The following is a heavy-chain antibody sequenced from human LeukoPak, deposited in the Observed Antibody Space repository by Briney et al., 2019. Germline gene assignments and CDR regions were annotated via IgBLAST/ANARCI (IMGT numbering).Heavy chain of an antibody. CDR2: ISGSGGST. V-gene: IGHV3-23*01. Sequence: PGGSLRLSCAASGFTFSSYAMSWVRQAPGKGLEWVSAISGSGGSTYYAGSVKGRFTISRDNSKNTLYLQMNSLRAEDTAVYYCAKDMTMIVVVFDYWGQGTLVTVSS. CDR1: GFTFSSYA. D-gene: IGHD3-22*01. CDR3: AKDMTMIVVVFDY. J-gene: IGHJ4*02.